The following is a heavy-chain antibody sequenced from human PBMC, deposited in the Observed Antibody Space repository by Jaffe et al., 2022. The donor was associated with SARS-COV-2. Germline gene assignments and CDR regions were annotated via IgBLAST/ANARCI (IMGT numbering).Heavy chain of an antibody. V-gene: IGHV3-64*01. D-gene: IGHD1-26*01. CDR3: ARGRAFAIYSGSYDY. J-gene: IGHJ4*02. CDR1: GFTFSSYA. Sequence: EVQLVESGGGLVQPGGSLRLSCAASGFTFSSYAMHWVRQAPGKGLEYVSAISSNGGSTYYANSVKGRFTISRDNSKNTLYLQMGSLRAEDMAVYYCARGRAFAIYSGSYDYWGQGTLVTVSS. CDR2: ISSNGGST.